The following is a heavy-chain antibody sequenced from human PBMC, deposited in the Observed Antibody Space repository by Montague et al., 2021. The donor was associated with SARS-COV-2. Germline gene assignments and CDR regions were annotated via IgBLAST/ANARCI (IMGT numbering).Heavy chain of an antibody. CDR2: INHSGST. J-gene: IGHJ5*02. D-gene: IGHD2-2*02. CDR1: GGSFSGYY. Sequence: SETLSLTCAVYGGSFSGYYWSWIRQPPGKGLEWIGEINHSGSTNYNPSLKSRVTISVDTSKNQFSLKLSSVTAADTAVYYCASLTLGYCSSTSCYSDWFDPGGQGTLVTVPP. V-gene: IGHV4-34*01. CDR3: ASLTLGYCSSTSCYSDWFDP.